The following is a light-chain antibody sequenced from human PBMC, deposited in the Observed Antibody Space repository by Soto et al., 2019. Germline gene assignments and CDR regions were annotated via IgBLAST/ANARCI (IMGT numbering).Light chain of an antibody. J-gene: IGLJ1*01. CDR3: QVWDSSSDLSV. V-gene: IGLV3-21*02. Sequence: ELSLPSSESVAPGQTARITCGGNNIGSKSVHWYQQKPGQALVLGVYDDGDRPSGIPEGFSGSSSANTATLTISRVDAGDEADYYGQVWDSSSDLSVFGTGTKVTVL. CDR2: DDG. CDR1: NIGSKS.